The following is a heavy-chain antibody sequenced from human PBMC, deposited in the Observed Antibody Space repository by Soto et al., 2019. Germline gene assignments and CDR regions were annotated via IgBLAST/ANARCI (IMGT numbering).Heavy chain of an antibody. Sequence: LGESLKLAFRGSRYIFSTFWIVWVRQVPGEGLESPRIIYPGDSDTRCSPSFQGQVTISADKSVSTAYLQWSSLKASDTAVYYCARELRYFDWLAGSRGNYYYYGMDVWGQGTTVTVSS. J-gene: IGHJ6*02. V-gene: IGHV5-51*01. CDR3: ARELRYFDWLAGSRGNYYYYGMDV. D-gene: IGHD3-9*01. CDR2: IYPGDSDT. CDR1: RYIFSTFW.